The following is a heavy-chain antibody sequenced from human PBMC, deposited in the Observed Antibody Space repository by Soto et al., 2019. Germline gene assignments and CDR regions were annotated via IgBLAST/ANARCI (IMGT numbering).Heavy chain of an antibody. D-gene: IGHD2-2*01. J-gene: IGHJ5*02. CDR2: IYYSGST. CDR1: GASISSGAYY. CDR3: ARNSYHSYGS. V-gene: IGHV4-31*01. Sequence: QVQLQESGPGLVKPSQTLSLTCTVSGASISSGAYYWSWIRQHPGKGLEWIGYIYYSGSTYYNPSHKSQVTISVDTSKSQFSLRLNSVAAADTAVYYCARNSYHSYGSWGQVTLVTVSS.